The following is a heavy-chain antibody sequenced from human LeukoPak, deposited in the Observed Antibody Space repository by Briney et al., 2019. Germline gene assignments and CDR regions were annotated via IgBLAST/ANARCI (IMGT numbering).Heavy chain of an antibody. CDR2: IGGDNNP. Sequence: PGGSLRLSCAASGFTFSGDAMTWVRQAPGKGLEWVSGIGGDNNPHYTDSVKGRFTIFRDNSKNTLYLQLNSLRAEDTARYYCAKCLHKWSGIYCWGQGTLVTVFS. CDR3: AKCLHKWSGIYC. J-gene: IGHJ4*02. D-gene: IGHD3-3*01. V-gene: IGHV3-23*01. CDR1: GFTFSGDA.